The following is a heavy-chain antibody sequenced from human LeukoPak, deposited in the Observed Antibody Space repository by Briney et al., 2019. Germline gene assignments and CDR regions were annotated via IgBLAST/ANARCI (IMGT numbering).Heavy chain of an antibody. CDR2: FDPEDGET. Sequence: ASVKVSCKVSGYTLTELSMHWVRQAPGKGLEWMGGFDPEDGETIYAQKFQGRVTITTDESTSTAYMELSSLRSEDTAVYYCATDIVVVPAANDAFDIWGQGTMVTVSS. CDR3: ATDIVVVPAANDAFDI. J-gene: IGHJ3*02. V-gene: IGHV1-24*01. CDR1: GYTLTELS. D-gene: IGHD2-2*01.